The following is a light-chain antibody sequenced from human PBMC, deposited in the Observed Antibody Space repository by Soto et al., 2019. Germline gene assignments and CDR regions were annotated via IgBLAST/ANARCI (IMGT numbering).Light chain of an antibody. CDR1: QNVASN. CDR3: QQYNKWPRT. J-gene: IGKJ1*01. V-gene: IGKV3-15*01. Sequence: EIVLTQSPGTLSLSPGERATLSCRASQNVASNLAWYQQEPGQAPRLLIYGASTRAAGIPARFSGSGSGTEFTLTISSLQSEDFAVYYCQQYNKWPRTFGQGTKVDIK. CDR2: GAS.